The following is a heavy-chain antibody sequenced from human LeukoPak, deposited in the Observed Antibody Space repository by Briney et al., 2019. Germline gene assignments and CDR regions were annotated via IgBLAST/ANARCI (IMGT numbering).Heavy chain of an antibody. V-gene: IGHV3-15*01. CDR1: GFTFSNAW. Sequence: GGSLRLSCAASGFTFSNAWMSWVRHAPGEGLEWVGRIKSKTDGGTTDYAAPVKGRFTISRDDSKNTLYLQMNSLKTEDTAVYYCTTDRSRYFDWLFVVGGSSVFESWFDPWGQGTLVTVSS. J-gene: IGHJ5*02. D-gene: IGHD3-9*01. CDR2: IKSKTDGGTT. CDR3: TTDRSRYFDWLFVVGGSSVFESWFDP.